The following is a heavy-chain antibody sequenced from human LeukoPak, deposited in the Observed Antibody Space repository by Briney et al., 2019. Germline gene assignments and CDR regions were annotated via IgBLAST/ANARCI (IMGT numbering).Heavy chain of an antibody. CDR2: ISGSGGST. CDR1: GFTFSSYA. CDR3: AKDSSGSYASGSYSFDY. V-gene: IGHV3-23*01. D-gene: IGHD3-10*01. Sequence: GGSLRLSCAASGFTFSSYAVSWVRQAPGKGLEWVSAISGSGGSTCYAESVKGRFTISRDNSKNTLHLQMNSLRAEDTAVYYCAKDSSGSYASGSYSFDYWGQGTLVTVSS. J-gene: IGHJ4*02.